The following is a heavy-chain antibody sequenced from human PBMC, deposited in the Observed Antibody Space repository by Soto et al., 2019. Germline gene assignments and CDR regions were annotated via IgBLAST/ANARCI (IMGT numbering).Heavy chain of an antibody. D-gene: IGHD5-12*01. CDR1: GGTFSGYA. CDR3: AREIVATTSGDAFDI. V-gene: IGHV1-69*13. J-gene: IGHJ3*02. Sequence: GASVKVSCKASGGTFSGYAISWVRQAPGQGLEWMGGIIPIFGTANYAQKFQGRVTITADESTSTAYMELSSLRSEDTAVYYCAREIVATTSGDAFDIWGQGTMVTVSS. CDR2: IIPIFGTA.